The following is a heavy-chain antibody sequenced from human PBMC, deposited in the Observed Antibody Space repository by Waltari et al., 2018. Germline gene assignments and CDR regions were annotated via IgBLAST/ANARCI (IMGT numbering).Heavy chain of an antibody. J-gene: IGHJ3*02. D-gene: IGHD4-4*01. CDR3: ARDRPEMTTRAIGYAFDI. CDR1: GGSISSGSYY. CDR2: FYPSGGT. V-gene: IGHV4-61*02. Sequence: QVQLQESGPGLVKPSQTLSLTCTVSGGSISSGSYYWSWIRQPAGKGLEWIGHFYPSGGTNYNPSLKRRVTISVDTSKSQFALKLSSVTAADTAVYYCARDRPEMTTRAIGYAFDIWDQGTMVTVSS.